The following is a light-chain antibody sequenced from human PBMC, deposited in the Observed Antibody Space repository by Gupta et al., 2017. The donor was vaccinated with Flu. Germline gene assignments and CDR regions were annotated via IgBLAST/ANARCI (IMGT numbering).Light chain of an antibody. CDR1: SSDVGSYNN. J-gene: IGLJ1*01. Sequence: LTQPASVSGSPGQSITISCTGTSSDVGSYNNVSWYLQHPGKAPKLMIYEVSNRPSGVSNRFSGSKSGNTASLTISGLQAEDEADYYCSSYTSNTALYAFGTGTKVTVL. CDR2: EVS. V-gene: IGLV2-14*01. CDR3: SSYTSNTALYA.